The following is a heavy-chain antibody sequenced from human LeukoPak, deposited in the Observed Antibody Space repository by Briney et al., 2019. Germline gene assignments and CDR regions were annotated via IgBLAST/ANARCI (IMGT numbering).Heavy chain of an antibody. V-gene: IGHV4-61*01. CDR1: GGSVSSGSYY. Sequence: PSETLSLTCTVSGGSVSSGSYYWSWIRQPPGKGLECIGYIYYSGSTNYNPSLKSRVTISVDTSKNQFSLKQSSVTAADTAVYYCARDWRRNYYGSGSYLHFDYWGQGTLVTVSS. CDR3: ARDWRRNYYGSGSYLHFDY. D-gene: IGHD3-10*01. J-gene: IGHJ4*02. CDR2: IYYSGST.